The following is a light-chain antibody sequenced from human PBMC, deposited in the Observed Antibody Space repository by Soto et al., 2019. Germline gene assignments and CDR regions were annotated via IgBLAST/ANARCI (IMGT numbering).Light chain of an antibody. J-gene: IGKJ1*01. CDR1: QSVSTSY. Sequence: EIVLTQSPGTLSLSPGERATLSCRASQSVSTSYVAWYQQQPGQAPRLLIYGASSRATGIPDRFSGDGSGTDFTLTISRLEAEDFAVYFCLQYNNSPRWTFGQGTKVEIK. V-gene: IGKV3-20*01. CDR2: GAS. CDR3: LQYNNSPRWT.